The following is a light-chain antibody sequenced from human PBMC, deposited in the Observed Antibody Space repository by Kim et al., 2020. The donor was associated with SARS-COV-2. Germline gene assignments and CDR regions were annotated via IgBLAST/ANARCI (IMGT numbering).Light chain of an antibody. J-gene: IGKJ2*01. CDR3: QQYYTFPYT. Sequence: SASLGDRVTIPCRASQHIVAWLAWYQQKPGKAHKLLIYQGSHLESGVPSRFTGSGSGTEFTLTVSSLQPDDFATYYCQQYYTFPYTFGQGTKLEI. V-gene: IGKV1-5*03. CDR2: QGS. CDR1: QHIVAW.